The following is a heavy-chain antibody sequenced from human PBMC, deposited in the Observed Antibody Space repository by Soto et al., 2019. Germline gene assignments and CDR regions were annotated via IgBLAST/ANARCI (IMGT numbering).Heavy chain of an antibody. CDR1: GFTFSSYG. D-gene: IGHD6-13*01. CDR3: AKEMAGEQQLVPVDY. V-gene: IGHV3-30*18. CDR2: ISYDGSNK. J-gene: IGHJ4*02. Sequence: GGSLRLSCAASGFTFSSYGMHWVRQAPGKGLEWVAVISYDGSNKYYADSVKGRFTISRDNSKNTLYLQMNSLRAEDTAVYYCAKEMAGEQQLVPVDYWGQGTLVTVSS.